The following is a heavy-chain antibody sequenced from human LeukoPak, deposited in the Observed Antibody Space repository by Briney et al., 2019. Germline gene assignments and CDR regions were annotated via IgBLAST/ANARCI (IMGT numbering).Heavy chain of an antibody. V-gene: IGHV1-2*02. CDR2: INPNSGDT. CDR1: GYIFTGYF. J-gene: IGHJ4*02. Sequence: ASVKVSCKASGYIFTGYFMHWVRQAPGQGLEWMGWINPNSGDTKYEQKFQGRVTMTRDTSFTTAYMELTRLTSDDTAVYYCASGWYDSSWYFANWGQGTLVTVSS. CDR3: ASGWYDSSWYFAN. D-gene: IGHD6-13*01.